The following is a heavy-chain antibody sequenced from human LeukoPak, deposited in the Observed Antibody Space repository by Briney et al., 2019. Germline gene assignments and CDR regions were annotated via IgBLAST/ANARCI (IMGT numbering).Heavy chain of an antibody. Sequence: SVKVSCKASGGTFSSYAISWVRQAPGQGLEWMGGIIPIFGTANYAQKFQGRVTITTDESTSTAYMELSSLRSEDTAVYYYARSALTIFGVVINKGDWFDPWGQGTLVTVSS. J-gene: IGHJ5*02. V-gene: IGHV1-69*05. CDR1: GGTFSSYA. CDR2: IIPIFGTA. D-gene: IGHD3-3*01. CDR3: ARSALTIFGVVINKGDWFDP.